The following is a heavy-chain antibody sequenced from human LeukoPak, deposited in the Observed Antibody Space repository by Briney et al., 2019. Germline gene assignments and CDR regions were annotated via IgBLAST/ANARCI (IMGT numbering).Heavy chain of an antibody. CDR3: ARAVPYTGYFEP. D-gene: IGHD1-14*01. V-gene: IGHV1-8*01. CDR2: MNPNSGDT. Sequence: WASVKVFCKASGYTLTRYDFNWVRQATGQGLEWMGWMNPNSGDTGYAQKFQGRVTMTRNTSISTAYMELSSLRSEDTAVYYCARAVPYTGYFEPWGQGTLATVSS. CDR1: GYTLTRYD. J-gene: IGHJ4*02.